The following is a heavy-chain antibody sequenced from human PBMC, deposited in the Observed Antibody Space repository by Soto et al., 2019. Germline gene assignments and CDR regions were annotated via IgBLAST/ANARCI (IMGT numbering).Heavy chain of an antibody. D-gene: IGHD3-10*01. CDR2: ISAYNGNT. CDR3: AREKIRNYYGSGSSGTFDY. J-gene: IGHJ4*02. Sequence: ASVKVSCKASGYTFTSYGISWVRQAPGQGLEWMGWISAYNGNTNYAQKLQGRVTMTTDTSTSTAYMELGSLRSDDTAVYYCAREKIRNYYGSGSSGTFDYWGQGTLVTVSS. CDR1: GYTFTSYG. V-gene: IGHV1-18*01.